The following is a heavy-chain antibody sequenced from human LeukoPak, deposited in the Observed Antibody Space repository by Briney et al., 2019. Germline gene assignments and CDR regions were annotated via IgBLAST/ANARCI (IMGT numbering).Heavy chain of an antibody. J-gene: IGHJ6*03. CDR3: VRVGGITLVRGVITLDYYYYYMDV. D-gene: IGHD3-10*01. V-gene: IGHV3-7*01. CDR2: IKQDGSEK. CDR1: GFTFSSYW. Sequence: GGSLRLSCAASGFTFSSYWMSWVRQAPGKGLEWVANIKQDGSEKYYVDSVKGRFTISRDNAKNSLFLQMNSLRAEDTAVYYCVRVGGITLVRGVITLDYYYYYMDVWGKGTTVTISS.